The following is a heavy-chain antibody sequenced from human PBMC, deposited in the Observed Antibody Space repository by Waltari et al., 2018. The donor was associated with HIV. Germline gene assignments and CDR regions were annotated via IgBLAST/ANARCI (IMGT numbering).Heavy chain of an antibody. V-gene: IGHV4-31*03. CDR1: GGSISSGGYY. D-gene: IGHD5-18*01. CDR2: IYYSGST. CDR3: AREGAQGSARIKGKSYNWFDP. J-gene: IGHJ5*02. Sequence: QVQLQESGPGLVKPSQTLSLTCTVSGGSISSGGYYWSWIRQHPGKGLEWIGYIYYSGSTYDNPSLKVRVTISVDTSKNQFSLKLSSVTAADTAVYYCAREGAQGSARIKGKSYNWFDPWGQGTLVTVSS.